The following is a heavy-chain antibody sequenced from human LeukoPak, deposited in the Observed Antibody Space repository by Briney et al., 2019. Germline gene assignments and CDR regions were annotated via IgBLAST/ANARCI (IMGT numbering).Heavy chain of an antibody. CDR1: GGSISSGDYY. V-gene: IGHV4-30-4*08. J-gene: IGHJ6*03. D-gene: IGHD3-3*01. CDR3: ARAPPTYFWSGYGYYYMDV. Sequence: SQTLSLTCTVPGGSISSGDYYWSWIRQPPGKGLEWIGYIYYSGSTYYNPSLKSRVTISVDTSKNQFSLKLSSVTAADTAVYYCARAPPTYFWSGYGYYYMDVWGKGTTVTVSS. CDR2: IYYSGST.